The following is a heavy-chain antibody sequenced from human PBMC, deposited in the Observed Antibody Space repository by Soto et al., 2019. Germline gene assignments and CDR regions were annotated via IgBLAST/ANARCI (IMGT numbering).Heavy chain of an antibody. CDR1: GFTFSSYA. CDR3: AKDAESTQGWYCSGVDV. V-gene: IGHV3-23*01. Sequence: PGGSLRLSCAASGFTFSSYAMSWVRQAPGKGLEWVSAISGSGGSTYYADSVKGRFTISRDNSKNTLYLQMNSLRAEDTAVYYCAKDAESTQGWYCSGVDVWGRGTTVTVSS. J-gene: IGHJ6*02. CDR2: ISGSGGST. D-gene: IGHD2-15*01.